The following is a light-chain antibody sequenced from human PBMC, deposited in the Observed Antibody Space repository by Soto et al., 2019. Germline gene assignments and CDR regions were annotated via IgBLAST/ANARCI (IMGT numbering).Light chain of an antibody. Sequence: DIQMTQSPSSLTASVGDTVTITRRTRQNIVNCVNWYQQRPGKAPDLLISAASTLHRGDPSRFSGSGSGTVFTLTISSLQPEDFATYYCQQTYSGRTFGQGTKVDI. CDR1: QNIVNC. J-gene: IGKJ1*01. CDR3: QQTYSGRT. V-gene: IGKV1-39*01. CDR2: AAS.